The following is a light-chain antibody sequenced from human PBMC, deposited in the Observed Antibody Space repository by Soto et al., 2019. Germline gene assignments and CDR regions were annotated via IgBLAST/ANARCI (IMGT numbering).Light chain of an antibody. Sequence: DIQMTKSPSSLSASVGDRVTITCPASQTISTYFNLYQQKPGKAPRLLIYDASSLLSGVTSRFRGSGSGTYFTLTIASLHPEDFSTYSCQQSDSTPYTFGQGTKVDI. J-gene: IGKJ2*01. CDR2: DAS. CDR1: QTISTY. V-gene: IGKV1-39*01. CDR3: QQSDSTPYT.